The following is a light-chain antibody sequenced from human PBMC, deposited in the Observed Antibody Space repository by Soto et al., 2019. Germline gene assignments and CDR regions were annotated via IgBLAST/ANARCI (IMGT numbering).Light chain of an antibody. Sequence: EIVMTQSPSILSVSPGERASLSCRGSKGVNSNYLAWYQQHPGPPPRLLIYGISTRATVIPARFSGSGSGTEFSLTISSLQSEDFAVYYCQQYSKWPITFGQGTRLEI. J-gene: IGKJ5*01. CDR2: GIS. V-gene: IGKV3-15*01. CDR3: QQYSKWPIT. CDR1: KGVNSN.